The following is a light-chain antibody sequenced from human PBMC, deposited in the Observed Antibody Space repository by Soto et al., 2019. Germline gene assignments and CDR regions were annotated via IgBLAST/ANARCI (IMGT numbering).Light chain of an antibody. CDR2: DAS. CDR3: QQRRNWPT. CDR1: QNVSSH. J-gene: IGKJ5*01. V-gene: IGKV3-11*01. Sequence: EIVLTQSPATLSLSPGERATLSCRASQNVSSHLAWYQQKPGQAPRLLIYDASNRATGIPARVSGSGSGTDFTLTISSLEPEDFAVYYCQQRRNWPTFGQGTRLEIK.